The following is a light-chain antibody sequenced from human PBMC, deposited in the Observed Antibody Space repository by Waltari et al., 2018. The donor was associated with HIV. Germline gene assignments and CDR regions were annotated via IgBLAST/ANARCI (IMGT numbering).Light chain of an antibody. CDR2: SNN. Sequence: QSVLTQPPSASGTPGQRVTISCSGSSSNIGSNTVNWYQQVPGTAPKLLIYSNNQRPSGVPDRFSCSKSGTSASLAISGLQSEDEVDYFCASWDDRLSGWVFGGGTKLTVL. CDR3: ASWDDRLSGWV. CDR1: SSNIGSNT. J-gene: IGLJ3*02. V-gene: IGLV1-44*01.